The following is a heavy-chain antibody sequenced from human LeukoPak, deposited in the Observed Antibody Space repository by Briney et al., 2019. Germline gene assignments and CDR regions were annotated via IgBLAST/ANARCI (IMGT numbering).Heavy chain of an antibody. D-gene: IGHD3-10*01. CDR2: INHGGST. Sequence: SETLSLTCAVYGGSFSGYYWSWIRQPPGKGLEWIGEINHGGSTNYNPSLKSRVTISVDTSKNQFSLKLSSVTAADTAVYYCARGNYYGSGSYYYYYGMDVWGKGTTVTVSS. V-gene: IGHV4-34*01. CDR3: ARGNYYGSGSYYYYYGMDV. J-gene: IGHJ6*04. CDR1: GGSFSGYY.